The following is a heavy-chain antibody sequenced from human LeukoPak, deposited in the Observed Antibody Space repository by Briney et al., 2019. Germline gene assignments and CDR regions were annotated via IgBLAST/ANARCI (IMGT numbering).Heavy chain of an antibody. CDR3: AKDDIVVVPAAIYFDY. Sequence: GGSLRLSCAASGFTFSSYAMSWVRQAPGKGLEWVSAISGSGGSTYYADSVKGRFTISRDNSKNTLYLQMNSLRAEDTAVYYCAKDDIVVVPAAIYFDYWGQGTLVTVPS. CDR1: GFTFSSYA. J-gene: IGHJ4*02. D-gene: IGHD2-2*01. CDR2: ISGSGGST. V-gene: IGHV3-23*01.